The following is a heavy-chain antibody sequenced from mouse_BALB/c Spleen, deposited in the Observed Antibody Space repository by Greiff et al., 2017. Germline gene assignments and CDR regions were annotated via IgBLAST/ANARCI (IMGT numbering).Heavy chain of an antibody. D-gene: IGHD2-1*01. CDR3: ARSGGNYAWFAY. Sequence: EVQVVESGGGLVKPGGSLKLSCAASGFTFSSYTMSWVRQTPEKRLEWVATISSGGGNTYYPDSVKGRFTISGDNAKNNLYLQMSSLRSEDTALYYCARSGGNYAWFAYWGQGTLVTVSA. CDR1: GFTFSSYT. CDR2: ISSGGGNT. J-gene: IGHJ3*01. V-gene: IGHV5-9*03.